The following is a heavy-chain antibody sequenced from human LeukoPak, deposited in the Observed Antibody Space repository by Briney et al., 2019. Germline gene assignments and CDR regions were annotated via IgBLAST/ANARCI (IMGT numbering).Heavy chain of an antibody. J-gene: IGHJ4*02. CDR3: TTGTWIQLWLADY. Sequence: PGRSLRLSCAASGFTFSNACMSWVRQAPRKGLEWVGHIKTKTDGGTTDYAAPVKGRFTISRDDSKNTLYLQMNSLKTEDTALYYCTTGTWIQLWLADYWGQGTLVTVSS. CDR1: GFTFSNAC. CDR2: IKTKTDGGTT. D-gene: IGHD5-18*01. V-gene: IGHV3-15*01.